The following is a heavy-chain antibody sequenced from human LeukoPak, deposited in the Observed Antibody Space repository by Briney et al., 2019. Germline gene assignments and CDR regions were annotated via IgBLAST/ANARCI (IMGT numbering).Heavy chain of an antibody. D-gene: IGHD6-25*01. V-gene: IGHV3-11*01. Sequence: GGSLRLSCAGFGFTFRDFYMSWIRQAPGRGPEWVSYMSNNGYSVYYSASVKGRSTMSRDNGYSSLFLQMDSLRVDDTAVYYCARGKRIFDLWGQGVLVAVSS. J-gene: IGHJ4*02. CDR1: GFTFRDFY. CDR3: ARGKRIFDL. CDR2: MSNNGYSV.